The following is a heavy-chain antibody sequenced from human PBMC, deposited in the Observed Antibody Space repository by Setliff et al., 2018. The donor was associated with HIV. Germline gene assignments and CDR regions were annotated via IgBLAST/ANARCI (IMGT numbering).Heavy chain of an antibody. CDR1: GGSISTSSYY. J-gene: IGHJ3*02. V-gene: IGHV4-39*01. CDR3: ARLFQWMSYAFDI. Sequence: SETLSLTCTVSGGSISTSSYYWGWIRQPPGKGLEWIGSIYNSGNTYYNPSLKSRLTMSVDTSKNQFSLKLRSGTAADTAVYYCARLFQWMSYAFDIWGQGTMVTVSS. D-gene: IGHD5-12*01. CDR2: IYNSGNT.